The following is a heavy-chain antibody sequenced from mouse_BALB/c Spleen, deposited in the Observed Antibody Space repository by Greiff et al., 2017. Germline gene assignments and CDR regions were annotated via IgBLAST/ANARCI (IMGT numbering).Heavy chain of an antibody. Sequence: QVQLKQPGAELVKPGASVKLSCKASGYTFTSYWMHWVKQRPGQGLEWIGEINPSNGRTNYNEKFKSKATLTVDKSSSTAYMQLSSLTSEDSAVYYCARSWVTTATAMDYWGQGTSVTVSS. D-gene: IGHD1-2*01. CDR3: ARSWVTTATAMDY. CDR2: INPSNGRT. J-gene: IGHJ4*01. V-gene: IGHV1S81*02. CDR1: GYTFTSYW.